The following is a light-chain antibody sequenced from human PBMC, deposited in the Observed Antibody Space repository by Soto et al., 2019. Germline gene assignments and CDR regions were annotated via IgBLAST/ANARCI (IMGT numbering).Light chain of an antibody. V-gene: IGKV3-15*01. CDR2: GAS. J-gene: IGKJ4*01. Sequence: EIVMTQSPATLSLSPGERATLSCRASQTVYNNLAWYQQKPGQPPRLLIYGASARATGIPARFSGSGSGTEFTLTISSLQSEDFAVYYCQQYSNWLLTFGGGTKVEIK. CDR1: QTVYNN. CDR3: QQYSNWLLT.